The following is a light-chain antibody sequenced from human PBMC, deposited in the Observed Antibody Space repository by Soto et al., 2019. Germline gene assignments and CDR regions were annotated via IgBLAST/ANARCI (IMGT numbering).Light chain of an antibody. CDR3: QHYDSLPPYS. CDR2: DAS. V-gene: IGKV1-33*01. CDR1: QEINNY. J-gene: IGKJ2*03. Sequence: DIQLTQSPSSLSASVGDRVTITCQASQEINNYLNWYQQKPGKAPELPIYDASNLQTGVPSRFSGGGSGTDFSFTISSLQPEDFATYYCQHYDSLPPYSFGQGTKVEIK.